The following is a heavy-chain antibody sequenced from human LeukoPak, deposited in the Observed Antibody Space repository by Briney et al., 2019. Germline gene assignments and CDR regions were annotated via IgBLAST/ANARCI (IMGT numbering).Heavy chain of an antibody. Sequence: AAVKVYCKASGYTFTSYYMHWVRQAPGQGLEWMGIINPSGGSTSYAQKFQGRVTMTRDTSTSTVYMELSSLRSEDTAVYYCARDSDTELPQLWYLDLWGRGTLVTVSS. CDR2: INPSGGST. D-gene: IGHD1-1*01. V-gene: IGHV1-46*01. J-gene: IGHJ2*01. CDR3: ARDSDTELPQLWYLDL. CDR1: GYTFTSYY.